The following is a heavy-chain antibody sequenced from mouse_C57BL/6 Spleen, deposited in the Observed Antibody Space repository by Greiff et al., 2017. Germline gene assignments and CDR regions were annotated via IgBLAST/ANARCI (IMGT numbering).Heavy chain of an antibody. CDR3: ARDPLMVTTGYFDV. CDR2: ISDGGSYT. V-gene: IGHV5-4*01. J-gene: IGHJ1*03. D-gene: IGHD2-2*01. Sequence: DVMLVESGGGLVKPGGSLKLSCAASGFTFSSYAMSWVRQTPEKRLEWVATISDGGSYTYYPDNVKGRFTISRDNAKNNLYLQMSHLKSEDTAMYYCARDPLMVTTGYFDVWGTGTTVTVSS. CDR1: GFTFSSYA.